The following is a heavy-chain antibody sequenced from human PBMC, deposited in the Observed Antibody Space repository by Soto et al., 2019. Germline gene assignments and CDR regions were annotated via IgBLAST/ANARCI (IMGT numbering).Heavy chain of an antibody. CDR1: GFIFENHA. V-gene: IGHV3-9*01. Sequence: LRLSCAASGFIFENHAMHWVRQVPGKGLEWVAGIGWNSAKIGYADSVKGRFSISRDNAKSSLYLEMNGLRTEGTALYFCAKDSASSWSEYFRYWGRGTLVTVSS. J-gene: IGHJ1*01. CDR2: IGWNSAKI. D-gene: IGHD6-13*01. CDR3: AKDSASSWSEYFRY.